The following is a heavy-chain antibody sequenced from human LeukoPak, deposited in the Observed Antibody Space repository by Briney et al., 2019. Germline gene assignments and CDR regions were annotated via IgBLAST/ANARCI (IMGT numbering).Heavy chain of an antibody. CDR1: GYTFTSYD. Sequence: ASVKVSCKASGYTFTSYDINWVRQATGQGLEWMGWMNPNSGNTGYAQKLQGRVTMTTDTSTSTAYMELRSLRSDDTAVYYCARDPPPLAFDLDFWGQGTLVTVSS. CDR3: ARDPPPLAFDLDF. V-gene: IGHV1-8*01. CDR2: MNPNSGNT. J-gene: IGHJ4*02. D-gene: IGHD3-10*01.